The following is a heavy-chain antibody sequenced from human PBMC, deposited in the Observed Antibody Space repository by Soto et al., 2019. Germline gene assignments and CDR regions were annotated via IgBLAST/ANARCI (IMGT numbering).Heavy chain of an antibody. CDR1: GFTFSFYA. V-gene: IGHV3-23*01. J-gene: IGHJ6*03. CDR3: ARGAAGYYYMDV. Sequence: HPGGSLRLSCAASGFTFSFYAMSWVRQAPGKGLEWVSAISGSGSGTYYADSVKGRFTISRDNAKNTVYLQMSSLGAEDTGLYYCARGAAGYYYMDVWGRGTTVTVSS. D-gene: IGHD6-25*01. CDR2: ISGSGSGT.